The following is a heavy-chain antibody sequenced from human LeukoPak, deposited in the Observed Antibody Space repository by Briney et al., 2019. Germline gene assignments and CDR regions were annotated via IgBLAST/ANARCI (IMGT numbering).Heavy chain of an antibody. CDR3: ARDQGSLTRSWYTGY. V-gene: IGHV1-2*06. Sequence: ASVKVSCKASGYTFTSYHIHWVLQAPGQGLEWMGRINPYSVDTNFAQKFQGRVTMTRDTSITTAYMDLSSLTPDDTAVYFCARDQGSLTRSWYTGYWGQGTQVTVSS. J-gene: IGHJ4*02. CDR2: INPYSVDT. CDR1: GYTFTSYH. D-gene: IGHD6-13*01.